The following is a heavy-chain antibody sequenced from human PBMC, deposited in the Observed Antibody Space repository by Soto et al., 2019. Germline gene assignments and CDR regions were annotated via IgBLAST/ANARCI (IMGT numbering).Heavy chain of an antibody. CDR2: VTANGGST. V-gene: IGHV3-23*01. CDR3: ARDLAAARVYYYYYGMDV. D-gene: IGHD6-25*01. CDR1: GFTFSVYA. Sequence: GGSLRLSCAATGFTFSVYAMTWVRQAPGKGLEWVSAVTANGGSTYSADSVKGRFTISRDNSKNTLYLQMNSLRAEDTAVYYCARDLAAARVYYYYYGMDVWGQGTTVTVSS. J-gene: IGHJ6*02.